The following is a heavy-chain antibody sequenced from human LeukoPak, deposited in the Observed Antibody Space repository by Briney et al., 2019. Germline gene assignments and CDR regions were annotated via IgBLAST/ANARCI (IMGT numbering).Heavy chain of an antibody. Sequence: GGSLRLSCAASGFTFSSYAMSWVRQAPGKGLEWVSAISGSGGSTYYADSVKGRFTISRDNSKNTLYLQMNSLRAEDTAVYYCAKDREKYYDFWSGYSGRGAFDIWGQGTMVTVSS. CDR3: AKDREKYYDFWSGYSGRGAFDI. CDR2: ISGSGGST. D-gene: IGHD3-3*01. V-gene: IGHV3-23*01. J-gene: IGHJ3*02. CDR1: GFTFSSYA.